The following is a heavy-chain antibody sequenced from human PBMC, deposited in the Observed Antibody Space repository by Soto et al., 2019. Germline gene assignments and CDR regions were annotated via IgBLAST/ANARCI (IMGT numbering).Heavy chain of an antibody. D-gene: IGHD2-2*03. CDR1: GFSLSTSGVG. CDR2: IYWDDDK. CDR3: ARLDPANNWLDP. J-gene: IGHJ5*02. V-gene: IGHV2-5*02. Sequence: QITLKESGPTLVKPTQTLTLTCTFSGFSLSTSGVGVGWIRQPPGKALEWLGLIYWDDDKRYSPSLKSRLTITQDTSKNQVVLTMTTMDPVDTATYYCARLDPANNWLDPWGQGTLVTVSS.